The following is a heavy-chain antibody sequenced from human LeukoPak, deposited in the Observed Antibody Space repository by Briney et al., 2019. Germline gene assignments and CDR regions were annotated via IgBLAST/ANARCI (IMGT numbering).Heavy chain of an antibody. CDR1: GFAFNTYS. CDR2: ITSSSTTK. CDR3: AKVATGEDGY. Sequence: GGSLRLSCAASGFAFNTYSMNWVRQAPGKGLEWVSSITSSSTTKYYADSVKGRFTISRDNAKNSLYLQMNSLRAEDTAVYYCAKVATGEDGYWGQGTLVTVSS. D-gene: IGHD7-27*01. J-gene: IGHJ4*02. V-gene: IGHV3-48*01.